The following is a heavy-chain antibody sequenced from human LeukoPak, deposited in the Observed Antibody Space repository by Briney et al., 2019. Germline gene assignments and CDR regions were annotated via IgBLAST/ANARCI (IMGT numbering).Heavy chain of an antibody. D-gene: IGHD6-13*01. Sequence: PGGSLRLSCAASGFTFSSYSMNWVRQAPGKGLEWVSSISSSSSYIYYADSVKGRFTISRDNAKNSLYLRMNSLRAEDTAVYYCATLAIATAGYSFDYWGQGILVTVSS. CDR2: ISSSSSYI. CDR1: GFTFSSYS. J-gene: IGHJ4*02. CDR3: ATLAIATAGYSFDY. V-gene: IGHV3-21*04.